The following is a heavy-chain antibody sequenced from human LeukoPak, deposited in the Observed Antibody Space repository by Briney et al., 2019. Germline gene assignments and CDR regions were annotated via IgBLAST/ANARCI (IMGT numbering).Heavy chain of an antibody. D-gene: IGHD3-22*01. CDR2: IYYSGST. CDR3: ARASTGGYPRRAVIDY. Sequence: PSETLSLTCTVSGGSISSSSYYWSWIRQPPGKGLEWIGYIYYSGSTNYNPSLKSRVTISVDTSKNQFSLKLSSVTAADTAVYYCARASTGGYPRRAVIDYWGQGTLVTVSS. J-gene: IGHJ4*02. V-gene: IGHV4-61*01. CDR1: GGSISSSSYY.